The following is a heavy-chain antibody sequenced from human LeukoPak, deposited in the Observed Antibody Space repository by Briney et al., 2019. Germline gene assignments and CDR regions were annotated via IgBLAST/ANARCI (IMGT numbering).Heavy chain of an antibody. D-gene: IGHD2-15*01. Sequence: GSLRLSCAVSAITLSNYGMSWVRQAPGKGLEWIGEINHSGSTNYNPSLKSRVTISVDTSKNQFSLKLSSVTAADTAVYYCARGKSSSGRSYDFDYWGQGTLVTVSS. CDR1: AITLSNYG. CDR2: INHSGST. V-gene: IGHV4-34*01. J-gene: IGHJ4*02. CDR3: ARGKSSSGRSYDFDY.